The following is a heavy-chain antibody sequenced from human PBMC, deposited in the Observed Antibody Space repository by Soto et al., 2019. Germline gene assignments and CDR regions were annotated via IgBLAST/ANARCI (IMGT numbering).Heavy chain of an antibody. V-gene: IGHV1-69*01. Sequence: QVQLVQSGAEVKKPGSSVQVSCKASGGTLNNNAISWVRQAPGPGLEWMGGITPILGTANYAQKFRERVTITAEESASTGYMDLSRLRSEDTAVYYCARPEDSRDYYCECTDVWSQGTTVTVSS. J-gene: IGHJ6*02. CDR1: GGTLNNNA. CDR2: ITPILGTA. CDR3: ARPEDSRDYYCECTDV. D-gene: IGHD3-22*01.